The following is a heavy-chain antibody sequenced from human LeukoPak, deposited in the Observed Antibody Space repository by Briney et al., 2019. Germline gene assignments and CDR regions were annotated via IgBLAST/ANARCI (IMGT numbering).Heavy chain of an antibody. V-gene: IGHV5-51*01. J-gene: IGHJ4*02. CDR3: ARQYYDFWSGYPRQTYYFDY. Sequence: GESLKISCKGLGYSFSSYSIGWVRQMPGKGLEWMGIIYPDVSDTRYSPSFQGQVTISADKPFSTAYLQWSSLKASDTAMYYCARQYYDFWSGYPRQTYYFDYWGQGTLVTVSS. CDR1: GYSFSSYS. D-gene: IGHD3-3*01. CDR2: IYPDVSDT.